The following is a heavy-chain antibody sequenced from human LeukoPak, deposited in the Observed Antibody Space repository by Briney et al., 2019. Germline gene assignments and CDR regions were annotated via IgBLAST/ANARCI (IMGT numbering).Heavy chain of an antibody. CDR3: TRDLNHDSSG. CDR2: IKFDGSEI. D-gene: IGHD3-22*01. Sequence: GGSLRLSCAASGFSLSDYWMTWVRQAPGKGLECVGNIKFDGSEIYYLDSVRGRFSISRDNAKNSLYLQMNSLRVEDTAVYYCTRDLNHDSSGWGQGSHVTVSS. CDR1: GFSLSDYW. V-gene: IGHV3-7*01. J-gene: IGHJ4*02.